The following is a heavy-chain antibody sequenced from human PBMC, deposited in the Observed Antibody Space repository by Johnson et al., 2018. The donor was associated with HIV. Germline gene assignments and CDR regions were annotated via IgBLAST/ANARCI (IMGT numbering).Heavy chain of an antibody. CDR3: ASDWGSRHAFDI. D-gene: IGHD7-27*01. CDR2: IYSGGST. Sequence: EKLVESGGGLIQPGGSLRLSCAASGFTVSGKYMTWVRQAPGKGLEWVSLIYSGGSTYYADSVKGRFSISRDNSKNTLYLQMNSLRAEDTAMYYCASDWGSRHAFDIWGQGTMVTVSS. J-gene: IGHJ3*02. CDR1: GFTVSGKY. V-gene: IGHV3-53*01.